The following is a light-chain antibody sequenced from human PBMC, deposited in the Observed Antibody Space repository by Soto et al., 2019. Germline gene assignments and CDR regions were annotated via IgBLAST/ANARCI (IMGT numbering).Light chain of an antibody. CDR1: QDIRTS. J-gene: IGKJ3*01. CDR2: GAS. V-gene: IGKV1-33*01. CDR3: QHYDNLPPFT. Sequence: DIQMTQSPSSLSASVGARVSITCQASQDIRTSLSWFQQKPGRAPKLLIYGASYLETGVPSRFRGSGSGTDFTFTISSLQLADIATYYCQHYDNLPPFTFGPGTKVDI.